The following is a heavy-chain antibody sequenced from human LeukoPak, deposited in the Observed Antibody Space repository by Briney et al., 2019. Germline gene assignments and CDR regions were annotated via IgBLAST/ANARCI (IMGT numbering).Heavy chain of an antibody. V-gene: IGHV4-4*02. J-gene: IGHJ4*02. CDR1: GGSISSSHW. CDR2: IYHTGST. D-gene: IGHD6-19*01. Sequence: PSETLSLTCAVSGGSISSSHWWSWVRQPPGKGLEWIGEIYHTGSTNYNPSLRSRVTISVDKSKNQFSLKLSSVTAADTAVYYCAAFRQWLVILDYWGQGALVTVSS. CDR3: AAFRQWLVILDY.